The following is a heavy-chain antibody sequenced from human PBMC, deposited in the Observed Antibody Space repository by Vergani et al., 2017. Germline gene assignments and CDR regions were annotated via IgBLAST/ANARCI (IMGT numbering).Heavy chain of an antibody. Sequence: QVQLQQWGAGLLKPSETLSLTCAVYGGSFSGYYWSWIRQPPGKGLEWIGEINHSGSTNYNPSLKSRVTISVDTSKNQFSLKLSSVTAADTAVYYCASGLTVVVGAATRGMDVWGQGTTVTVSS. J-gene: IGHJ6*02. D-gene: IGHD2-15*01. CDR1: GGSFSGYY. V-gene: IGHV4-34*01. CDR2: INHSGST. CDR3: ASGLTVVVGAATRGMDV.